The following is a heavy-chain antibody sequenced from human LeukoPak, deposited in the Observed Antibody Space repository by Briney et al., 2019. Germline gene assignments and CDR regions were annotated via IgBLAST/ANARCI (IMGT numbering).Heavy chain of an antibody. CDR3: ARCSCYRRFDS. J-gene: IGHJ5*01. D-gene: IGHD3-22*01. CDR1: GFTFSSYG. V-gene: IGHV3-33*01. Sequence: PGGSLRLSCAAAGFTFSSYGMHSVRQAPGNGLEWVAVIWYDGNNKYYADSVKGRFTIYRDNSKNTLYLQMNSVRAEDTGVYYCARCSCYRRFDSWGQGTLVTVSS. CDR2: IWYDGNNK.